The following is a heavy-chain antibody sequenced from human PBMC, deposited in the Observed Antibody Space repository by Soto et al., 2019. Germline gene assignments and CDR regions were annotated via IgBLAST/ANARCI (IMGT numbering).Heavy chain of an antibody. CDR3: ARLDNTGRFQTFDY. D-gene: IGHD1-26*01. V-gene: IGHV4-39*01. CDR2: ISHRGNT. Sequence: SETLSLTCTVSGGSISSGEYYWTWIRQPPGKGLEWIGFISHRGNTLHNPSLKSRVTLFVDTSKNQFPLKLTSVTAADTAVYHCARLDNTGRFQTFDYWGQGILVTVSS. J-gene: IGHJ4*02. CDR1: GGSISSGEYY.